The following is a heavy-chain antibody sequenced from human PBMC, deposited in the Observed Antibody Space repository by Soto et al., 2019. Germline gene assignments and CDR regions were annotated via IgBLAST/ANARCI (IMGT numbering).Heavy chain of an antibody. D-gene: IGHD2-2*01. CDR2: IIPIFGTA. J-gene: IGHJ6*02. Sequence: SVKVSCKASGGTFSSYAISWVRQAPGQGLEWMGGIIPIFGTANYAQKFQGRVTITADKSTSTAYMELSILRSEDTAVYYCARDDCSSNSCYHYGMDVWGQGTTVTVSS. V-gene: IGHV1-69*06. CDR3: ARDDCSSNSCYHYGMDV. CDR1: GGTFSSYA.